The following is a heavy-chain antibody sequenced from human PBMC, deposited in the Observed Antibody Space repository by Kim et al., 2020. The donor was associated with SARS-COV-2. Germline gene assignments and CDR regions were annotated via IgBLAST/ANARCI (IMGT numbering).Heavy chain of an antibody. Sequence: DYAVSRKSRITNNPDTSKNQFYLQLSSVTHEETAVYYCARGGWYRYYFDYWGQGTLVTVSS. CDR3: ARGGWYRYYFDY. D-gene: IGHD6-19*01. V-gene: IGHV6-1*01. J-gene: IGHJ4*02.